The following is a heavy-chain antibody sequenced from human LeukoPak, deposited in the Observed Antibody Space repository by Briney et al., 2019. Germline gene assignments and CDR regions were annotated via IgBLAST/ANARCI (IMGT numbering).Heavy chain of an antibody. CDR3: ARDGFLFNMNGFDI. V-gene: IGHV3-30*01. D-gene: IGHD2/OR15-2a*01. CDR2: IPYDGSSK. Sequence: GGSLRLSCAASGFTFSSYAMHWVRQAPGKGLEWVAVIPYDGSSKYYAESVKGRFTISRDNSKNTLHLQMNSLRAEDTALYYCARDGFLFNMNGFDIWGQGTMVTVSS. J-gene: IGHJ3*02. CDR1: GFTFSSYA.